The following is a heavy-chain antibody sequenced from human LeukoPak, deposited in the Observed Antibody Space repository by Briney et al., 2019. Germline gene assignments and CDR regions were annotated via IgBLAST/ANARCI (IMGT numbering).Heavy chain of an antibody. Sequence: PGGSLRLSCAASGFTFSSYGMHWVRQAPGKGLEWVAVISYDGSNKYYADSVKGRFTISRDNSKNTLYLQMNSLRAEDTAVYYCAKEPGFWSGPHCDYWGQGNLVTGSS. D-gene: IGHD3-3*01. CDR2: ISYDGSNK. CDR3: AKEPGFWSGPHCDY. CDR1: GFTFSSYG. J-gene: IGHJ4*02. V-gene: IGHV3-30*18.